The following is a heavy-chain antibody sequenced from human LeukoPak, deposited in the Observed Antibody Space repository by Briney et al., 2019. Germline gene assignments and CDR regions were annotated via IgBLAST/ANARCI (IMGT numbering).Heavy chain of an antibody. V-gene: IGHV3-23*01. Sequence: GGSLRLSCAASEFSFSIYAMSWFRQAPGKGLEWVSSITSSGESTYYAGSVKGRFTISRDNSKNTVYLQMNSLRAEDTAVYYCARDRPNYYGSNGHYYQRNGDHWGQGTLVTVSS. CDR2: ITSSGEST. D-gene: IGHD3-22*01. CDR1: EFSFSIYA. CDR3: ARDRPNYYGSNGHYYQRNGDH. J-gene: IGHJ5*02.